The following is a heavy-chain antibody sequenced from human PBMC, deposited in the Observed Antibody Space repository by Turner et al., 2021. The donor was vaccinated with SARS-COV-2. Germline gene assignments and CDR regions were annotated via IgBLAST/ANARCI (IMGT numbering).Heavy chain of an antibody. J-gene: IGHJ5*02. D-gene: IGHD2-21*02. V-gene: IGHV4-59*01. CDR3: ARETVNNWVDP. CDR1: GGSMNSNY. Sequence: QVQLQESGPRLVKPLETLSLTCTVSGGSMNSNYWSWIRQAPGKRLEWIGYIYYRGSTNYNPSLESRVTISVDTSRNQFSLNLTSVTAADTAIYYRARETVNNWVDPWGQGTLVTVSS. CDR2: IYYRGST.